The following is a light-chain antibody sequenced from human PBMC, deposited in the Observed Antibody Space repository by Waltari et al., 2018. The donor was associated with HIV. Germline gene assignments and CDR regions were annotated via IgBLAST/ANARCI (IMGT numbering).Light chain of an antibody. J-gene: IGKJ4*01. CDR1: QSVSSY. CDR2: DAS. V-gene: IGKV3-11*01. Sequence: EIVLTQSPATLSLSPGERATLSCRASQSVSSYLAWYQQKPGQAPRLLIYDASNRATGIPARFSGIGSGTDFTLTISSLEPEDLAVDYCQQRSNWPPALTFGGGTKVEIK. CDR3: QQRSNWPPALT.